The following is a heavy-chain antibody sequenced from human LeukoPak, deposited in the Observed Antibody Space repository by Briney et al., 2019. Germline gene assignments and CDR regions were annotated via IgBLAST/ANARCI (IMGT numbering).Heavy chain of an antibody. J-gene: IGHJ4*02. CDR3: ASSGGFDWLSGLYYFDY. CDR1: GGTFSSYA. Sequence: SVKVSCKASGGTFSSYAISWVRQAPGQGLEWMGGIIPIFGTANYAQKFQGRVTITADESTSTAYMELSSLRSENTAVYYCASSGGFDWLSGLYYFDYWGQGTLVTVSS. CDR2: IIPIFGTA. D-gene: IGHD3-9*01. V-gene: IGHV1-69*01.